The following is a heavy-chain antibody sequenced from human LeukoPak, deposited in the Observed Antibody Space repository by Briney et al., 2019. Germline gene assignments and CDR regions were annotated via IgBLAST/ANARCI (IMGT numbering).Heavy chain of an antibody. CDR2: IYYSGST. CDR1: GGSISSGGYY. V-gene: IGHV4-31*03. J-gene: IGHJ4*02. CDR3: ARVRSFIGANFDY. D-gene: IGHD6-13*01. Sequence: PSETLSLTCTVSGGSISSGGYYWSWIRQHPGKGLEWIGYIYYSGSTYYNPSLKSRVTISVDTSKNQFSLKLSSVTAADTAVYYCARVRSFIGANFDYWGQGTLVTVSS.